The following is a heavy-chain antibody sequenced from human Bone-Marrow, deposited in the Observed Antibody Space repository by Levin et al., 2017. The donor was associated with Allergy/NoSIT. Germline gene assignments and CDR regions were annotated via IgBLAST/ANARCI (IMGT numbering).Heavy chain of an antibody. D-gene: IGHD3-10*01. CDR3: AKERHNSGSSDAFDI. CDR2: ISYDGSIT. CDR1: GFIFGDYA. V-gene: IGHV3-30*18. Sequence: GESLKISCAASGFIFGDYAMHWVRQIPAKGLEWVAFISYDGSITDYADSVKGRFAISRDTSTNTLFLQMNTLRPDDTGVYYCAKERHNSGSSDAFDIWGHGSAATVSS. J-gene: IGHJ3*02.